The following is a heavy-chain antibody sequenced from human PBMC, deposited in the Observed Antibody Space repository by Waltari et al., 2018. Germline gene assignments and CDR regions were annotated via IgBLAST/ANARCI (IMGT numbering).Heavy chain of an antibody. V-gene: IGHV3-30-3*01. D-gene: IGHD6-13*01. CDR1: GFTFSSYA. CDR3: ASLSWTDY. J-gene: IGHJ4*02. Sequence: QVQLVESGGGVVQPGRSLRLSCAASGFTFSSYAMHWVRQAPGKGLEWVAVISYDGSNKYYADSVKGRFTISRDNSKNTLYLQMNSLRAEDTAVYYCASLSWTDYWGQGTLVTVSS. CDR2: ISYDGSNK.